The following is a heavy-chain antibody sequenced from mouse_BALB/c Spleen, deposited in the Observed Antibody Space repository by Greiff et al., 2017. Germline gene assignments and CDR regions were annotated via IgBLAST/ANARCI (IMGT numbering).Heavy chain of an antibody. Sequence: VQVVESGPELVKPGASVKISCKASGYAFSSSWMNWVKQRPGQGLEWIGRIYPGDGDTNYNGKFKGKATLTADKSSSTAYMQLSSLTSVDSAVYFCARKGNYDYAMDYWGQGTSVTVSS. CDR2: IYPGDGDT. CDR1: GYAFSSSW. D-gene: IGHD2-1*01. J-gene: IGHJ4*01. CDR3: ARKGNYDYAMDY. V-gene: IGHV1-82*01.